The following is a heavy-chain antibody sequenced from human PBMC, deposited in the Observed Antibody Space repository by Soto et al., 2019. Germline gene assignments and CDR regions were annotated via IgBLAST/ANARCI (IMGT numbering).Heavy chain of an antibody. V-gene: IGHV1-46*01. CDR3: ASDTSGWSLNGLDV. D-gene: IGHD6-19*01. CDR1: GSAITRYY. J-gene: IGHJ6*02. CDR2: INPGGGSA. Sequence: QVDLVQSGAEVTKPGASVTISCKASGSAITRYYIHWVRQAPGRGLEWMGIINPGGGSASYAQKFQDRVTIDKDTSTGTVYMDLTSLRTEDTAVYYCASDTSGWSLNGLDVWGQGTTVNVSS.